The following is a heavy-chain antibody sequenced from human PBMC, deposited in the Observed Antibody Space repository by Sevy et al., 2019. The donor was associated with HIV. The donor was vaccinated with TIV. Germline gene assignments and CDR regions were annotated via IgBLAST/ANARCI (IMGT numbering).Heavy chain of an antibody. D-gene: IGHD6-13*01. CDR2: IRSKANSYAT. V-gene: IGHV3-73*01. J-gene: IGHJ6*02. Sequence: GGSLRLSCAASGFTFSGSAMHWVRQASGKGLEWVGRIRSKANSYATAYAASVKGRFTISRDDSKNTGYLQMDSLKTEDTAVYYCTRRRYSSSEGDYYYYGMDVWGQGTTVTVSS. CDR1: GFTFSGSA. CDR3: TRRRYSSSEGDYYYYGMDV.